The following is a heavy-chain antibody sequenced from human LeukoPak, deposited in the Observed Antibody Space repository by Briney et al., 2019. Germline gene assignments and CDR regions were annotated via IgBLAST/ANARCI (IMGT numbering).Heavy chain of an antibody. J-gene: IGHJ6*03. CDR2: INHSGTT. V-gene: IGHV4-34*01. Sequence: SETLSLTCAVYGVSFSGYYWSWIRQPPGKGLEWIGEINHSGTTNYNPSLQSRVTISVDSSKNQFSLKLSSVTAADTAVYYCARTVDCGGDCYSVDYDYYYYMDVWGKGTTVTISS. CDR3: ARTVDCGGDCYSVDYDYYYYMDV. CDR1: GVSFSGYY. D-gene: IGHD2-21*02.